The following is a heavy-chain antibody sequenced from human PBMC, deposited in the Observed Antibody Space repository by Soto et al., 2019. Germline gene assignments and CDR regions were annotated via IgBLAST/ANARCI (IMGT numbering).Heavy chain of an antibody. D-gene: IGHD3-3*01. CDR2: INHSGGT. J-gene: IGHJ5*02. CDR3: ARGHYYDGWSGYPRKGWFDP. Sequence: SETLSLTCAVYGGSFSGYYWSWIRQPPGKGLEWIGEINHSGGTNYNPSLKSRVTISVDTSKNQFSLKLSSVTAADTAVYYCARGHYYDGWSGYPRKGWFDPWGQGTLVTVSS. V-gene: IGHV4-34*01. CDR1: GGSFSGYY.